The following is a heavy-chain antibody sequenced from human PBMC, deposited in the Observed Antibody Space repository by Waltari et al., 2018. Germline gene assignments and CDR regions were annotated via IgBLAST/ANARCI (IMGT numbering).Heavy chain of an antibody. CDR2: IKSEADGGTT. CDR1: GFAFRKTG. CDR3: TPPVYYYYMDV. V-gene: IGHV3-15*01. J-gene: IGHJ6*03. Sequence: EVHLLESGGGLVKPGGSLTLSCAGSGFAFRKTGMSWVRQAPGKGLEWVGRIKSEADGGTTDYGAPVTGRFTISRDDSKNTVFLQMSGLKIEDTAVYYCTPPVYYYYMDVWGKGTTVTVS.